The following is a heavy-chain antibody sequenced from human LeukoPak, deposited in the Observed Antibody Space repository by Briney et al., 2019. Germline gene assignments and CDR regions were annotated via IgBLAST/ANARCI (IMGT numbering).Heavy chain of an antibody. CDR3: ARSSGWQPDFDY. D-gene: IGHD6-19*01. V-gene: IGHV3-33*01. Sequence: PGGSLGLSCAASGFTFSSYGMHWVRQAPGKGLEWVAVIWYDGSDKYYADSVKGRFTISRDNSKNTLYLQMNSLRAEDTAVYYCARSSGWQPDFDYWGQGTLVTVSS. J-gene: IGHJ4*02. CDR2: IWYDGSDK. CDR1: GFTFSSYG.